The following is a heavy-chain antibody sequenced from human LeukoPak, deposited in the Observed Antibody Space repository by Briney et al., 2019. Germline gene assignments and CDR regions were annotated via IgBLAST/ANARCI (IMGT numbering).Heavy chain of an antibody. J-gene: IGHJ3*02. V-gene: IGHV3-30*04. Sequence: GGSLRLSCAASGFTFSSYAMHWVRQAPGKGLEWVAVISYDGSNKYYADSVKGRFTISRDNSKNTLYLQMNSLRAEDTAVYYCAGESENDAFDIWGQGTMVTVSS. CDR2: ISYDGSNK. CDR1: GFTFSSYA. CDR3: AGESENDAFDI.